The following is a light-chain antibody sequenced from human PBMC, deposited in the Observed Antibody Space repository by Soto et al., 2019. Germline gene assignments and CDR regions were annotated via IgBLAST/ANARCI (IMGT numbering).Light chain of an antibody. CDR2: SAS. Sequence: DIQMTQLPSSMSASVGDRVTITCRASQGISRWLAWYHQKPGKAPNLLIYSASTLRSGVPSRFSGSGSGTDFTLTISRLQPEDFGNYYCKEANSFPLTFGPGTKVDMK. V-gene: IGKV1-12*01. J-gene: IGKJ3*01. CDR3: KEANSFPLT. CDR1: QGISRW.